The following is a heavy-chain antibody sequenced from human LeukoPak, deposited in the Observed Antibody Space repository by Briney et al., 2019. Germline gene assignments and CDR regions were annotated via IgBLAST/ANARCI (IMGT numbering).Heavy chain of an antibody. D-gene: IGHD3-22*01. J-gene: IGHJ6*03. V-gene: IGHV4-59*08. CDR3: ARRYYYDSSGYYNYYYMDV. Sequence: SETLSLTCTVSGGSISSYYWSWIQQPAGKGLEWIGYIYYSGSTNYNPSLKSRVTISVDTSKNQFSLKLSSVTAADTAVYYCARRYYYDSSGYYNYYYMDVWGKGTTVTVSS. CDR1: GGSISSYY. CDR2: IYYSGST.